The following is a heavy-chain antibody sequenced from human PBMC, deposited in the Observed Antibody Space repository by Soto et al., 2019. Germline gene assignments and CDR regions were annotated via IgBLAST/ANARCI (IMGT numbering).Heavy chain of an antibody. J-gene: IGHJ4*02. D-gene: IGHD2-8*01. Sequence: QVELVQSGTEVKKPGASVKVSCEASSFTFIDFYIHWLRQAPGQGLEWMGWINAKNGGTRYAEKFQDRVTLTRDRSVRTAYLELQRLRSDHTAVYYCARSHCTDGICYTEVIPSWGQGTLVTVS. CDR3: ARSHCTDGICYTEVIPS. CDR2: INAKNGGT. CDR1: SFTFIDFY. V-gene: IGHV1-2*02.